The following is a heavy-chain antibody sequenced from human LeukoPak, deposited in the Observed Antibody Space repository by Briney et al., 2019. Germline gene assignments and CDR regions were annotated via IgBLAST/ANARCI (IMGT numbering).Heavy chain of an antibody. Sequence: GGSLRLSCAASGFTFSSYWMSWVRQAPGKGLEWVANIKQDGSEKYYVDSVKGRFTISRDNAKNSLYLQMNSLRSDDTAVYYCARDGLRDLDGAVPFDYWGQGTLVTVPS. J-gene: IGHJ4*02. D-gene: IGHD4-17*01. CDR1: GFTFSSYW. CDR2: IKQDGSEK. CDR3: ARDGLRDLDGAVPFDY. V-gene: IGHV3-7*03.